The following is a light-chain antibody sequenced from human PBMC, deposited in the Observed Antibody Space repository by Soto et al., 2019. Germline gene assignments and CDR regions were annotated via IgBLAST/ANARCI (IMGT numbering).Light chain of an antibody. Sequence: EIVLTQSPGTLSLSPGERATLSCRASQTISNTFLAWYQQRPGQAPRLLIYGASGRAAGIPDRFSGSGSGTDFTLSISRLEPEDFAVYYCQQYNNWPYTFGQGTKLEIK. CDR3: QQYNNWPYT. J-gene: IGKJ2*01. V-gene: IGKV3-20*01. CDR2: GAS. CDR1: QTISNTF.